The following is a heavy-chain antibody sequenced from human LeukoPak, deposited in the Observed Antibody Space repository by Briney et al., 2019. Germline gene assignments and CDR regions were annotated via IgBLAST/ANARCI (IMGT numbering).Heavy chain of an antibody. CDR1: GFTSSRYW. CDR3: AKRGNSSSRSYDAY. Sequence: GSLRLSCVASGFTSSRYWMSWVRQAPGKGLEWVASTKQDGSENSYVDSVKGRFTNSRDNAKNSLYLQMSGLRAEDTAVYYCAKRGNSSSRSYDAYWGQGTLVTVSS. V-gene: IGHV3-7*01. J-gene: IGHJ4*02. CDR2: TKQDGSEN. D-gene: IGHD2-2*01.